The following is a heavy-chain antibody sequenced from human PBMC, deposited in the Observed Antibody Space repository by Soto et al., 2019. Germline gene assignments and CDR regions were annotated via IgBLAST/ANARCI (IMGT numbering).Heavy chain of an antibody. V-gene: IGHV1-3*01. D-gene: IGHD2-8*02. J-gene: IGHJ3*02. CDR1: GYTFTFYA. CDR3: ARRGSREDIVLGNDAFPI. CDR2: VNPGNGNT. Sequence: ASVKVSCKASGYTFTFYAMHWVRQAPGQRLEWMGWVNPGNGNTRYSQKFQGRVTITRDTSASTTYMELSSLTSEDTALYYCARRGSREDIVLGNDAFPIWGQGTMVTVSS.